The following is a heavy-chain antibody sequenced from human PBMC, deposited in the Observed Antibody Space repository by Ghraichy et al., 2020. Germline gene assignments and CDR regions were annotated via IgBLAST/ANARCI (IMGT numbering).Heavy chain of an antibody. CDR3: ARGDPGWEEIWLPSPLDI. CDR1: GFTFSDYA. V-gene: IGHV3-23*01. D-gene: IGHD5-18*01. J-gene: IGHJ4*02. CDR2: ISRGGGTT. Sequence: GESLNISCRVSGFTFSDYAMTWVRQAPGKGLEWVSTISRGGGTTYFAESLRGRFSISRDNSKNTVFLQLNSLRVEDTALYFCARGDPGWEEIWLPSPLDIWGQGARVIVSS.